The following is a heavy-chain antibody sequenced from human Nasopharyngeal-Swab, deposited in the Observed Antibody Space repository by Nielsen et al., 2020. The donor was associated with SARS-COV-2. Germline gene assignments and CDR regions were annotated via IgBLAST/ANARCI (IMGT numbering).Heavy chain of an antibody. J-gene: IGHJ4*02. CDR2: IWYDGSNK. Sequence: GESLKISCAASGFTFSSYGMHWVRQAPGKGLEWVAVIWYDGSNKYYADSVKGRFTISRDNSKNTVYLQMNSLRPDDTAVYFCAKSMAYFQLSGTYNLDFWGQGTLVTVSS. D-gene: IGHD2-21*01. CDR3: AKSMAYFQLSGTYNLDF. CDR1: GFTFSSYG. V-gene: IGHV3-30*02.